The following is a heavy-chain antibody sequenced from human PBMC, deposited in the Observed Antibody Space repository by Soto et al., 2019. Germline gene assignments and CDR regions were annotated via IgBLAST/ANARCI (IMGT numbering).Heavy chain of an antibody. CDR2: IRSKGYGGTI. Sequence: GGSLRLSCTTSEFIFGDYAISWVRQAPGKGLEWVGFIRSKGYGGTIEYAASVKGRFTISRDDLRSIAYLQMNSLKTEDTAVYYCTRARYSSAWAYYFDSWGQGTLVTVSS. J-gene: IGHJ4*02. CDR3: TRARYSSAWAYYFDS. D-gene: IGHD6-19*01. V-gene: IGHV3-49*04. CDR1: EFIFGDYA.